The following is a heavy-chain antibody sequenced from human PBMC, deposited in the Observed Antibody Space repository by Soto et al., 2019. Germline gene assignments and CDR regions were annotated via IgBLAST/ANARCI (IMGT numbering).Heavy chain of an antibody. CDR2: ISSTTNYI. CDR3: ARESEDLTSNFDY. V-gene: IGHV3-21*01. CDR1: GFTFSRYS. Sequence: PGGSLRLSCAASGFTFSRYSMNWVRQAPGKWLEWVSSISSTTNYIYYADSMKGRFTVSRDNAKNSVYLDMNSLSAEDTAVYYCARESEDLTSNFDYWGQGXLVTV. J-gene: IGHJ4*02.